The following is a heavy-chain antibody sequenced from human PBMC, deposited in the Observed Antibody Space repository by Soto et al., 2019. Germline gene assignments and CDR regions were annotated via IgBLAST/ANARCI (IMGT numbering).Heavy chain of an antibody. CDR2: FSGGRDTT. CDR3: AKATSATCTGSICYSFDY. D-gene: IGHD2-21*01. Sequence: TFSSYAMSWVRQAPGQRLEWVATFSGGRDTTWHADSVKGRFTVSRDSSKNTLSLQMNSLRPEDTALYYCAKATSATCTGSICYSFDYWGQGTLVTVSS. CDR1: TFSSYA. V-gene: IGHV3-23*01. J-gene: IGHJ4*02.